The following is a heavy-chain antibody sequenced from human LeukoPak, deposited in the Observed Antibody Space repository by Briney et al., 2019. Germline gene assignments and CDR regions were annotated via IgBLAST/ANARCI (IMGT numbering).Heavy chain of an antibody. J-gene: IGHJ4*02. CDR3: ARGLTLQR. CDR2: INHSGST. CDR1: GGPFSGYY. V-gene: IGHV4-34*01. Sequence: SETLSLTCAVYGGPFSGYYWSWIRQPPGKGLEWIGEINHSGSTNYNPSLKSRVTISVDTSKNQFSLKLSSVTAADTAVYYCARGLTLQRWGQGTLVTVSS. D-gene: IGHD4-11*01.